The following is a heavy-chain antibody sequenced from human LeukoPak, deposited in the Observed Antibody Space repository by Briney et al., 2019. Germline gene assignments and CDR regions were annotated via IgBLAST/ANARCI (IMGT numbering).Heavy chain of an antibody. D-gene: IGHD3-9*01. CDR1: GFTFNDYA. CDR3: ATRGDILTGYPYYFDY. V-gene: IGHV3-23*01. CDR2: ISGSGGST. Sequence: PGGSLRLSCAASGFTFNDYAMHWVRQAPGKGLEWVSGISGSGGSTYYADSVKGRFTISRDNSKNTLYLQMNSLRAEDTAVYYCATRGDILTGYPYYFDYWGQGTLVTVSS. J-gene: IGHJ4*02.